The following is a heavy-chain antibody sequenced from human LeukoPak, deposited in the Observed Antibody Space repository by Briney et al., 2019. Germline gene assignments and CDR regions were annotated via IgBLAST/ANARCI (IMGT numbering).Heavy chain of an antibody. CDR1: GFTFDDYA. Sequence: PGGSLRLSCAASGFTFDDYAMHWVRQAPGKGLEWVSLISWDGGSTYYADSVKGRFTISRDNSKNSLYLQMNSLRAEDTALYYCAKSEDTQYYYYYYMDVWGKGTAVTVSS. V-gene: IGHV3-43D*04. CDR3: AKSEDTQYYYYYYMDV. J-gene: IGHJ6*03. D-gene: IGHD2-15*01. CDR2: ISWDGGST.